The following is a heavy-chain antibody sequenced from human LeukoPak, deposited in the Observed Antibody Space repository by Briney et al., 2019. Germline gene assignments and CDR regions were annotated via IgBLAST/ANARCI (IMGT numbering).Heavy chain of an antibody. CDR3: ARGRSRRDGYKPYYFDY. Sequence: SETLSLTCAVYGGSFSGYYWIWIRQPPGKGLEWIGEINHSGSTDYNPSLKSRVTISVDTSKNQFSLKLSSVTAADTAVYYCARGRSRRDGYKPYYFDYWGQGTLVTVSS. V-gene: IGHV4-34*01. D-gene: IGHD5-12*01. CDR1: GGSFSGYY. CDR2: INHSGST. J-gene: IGHJ4*02.